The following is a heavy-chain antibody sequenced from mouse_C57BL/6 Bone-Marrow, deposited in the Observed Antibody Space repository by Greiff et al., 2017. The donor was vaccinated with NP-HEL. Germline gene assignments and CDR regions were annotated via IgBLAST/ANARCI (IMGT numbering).Heavy chain of an antibody. J-gene: IGHJ2*01. V-gene: IGHV5-9-1*02. CDR3: TRELAYFDY. CDR1: GFTFSSYA. CDR2: ISSGGDYI. D-gene: IGHD6-1*01. Sequence: DVMLVESGEGLVKPGGSLKLSCAASGFTFSSYAMSWVRQTPEKRLEWVAYISSGGDYIYYADTVKGRFTISRDNARNTLYLQMSSLKSEDTAMYYCTRELAYFDYWGQGTTLTVSS.